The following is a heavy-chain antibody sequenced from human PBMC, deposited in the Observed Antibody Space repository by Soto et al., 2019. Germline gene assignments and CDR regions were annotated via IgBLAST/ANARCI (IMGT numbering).Heavy chain of an antibody. CDR3: ARHTPAISISDH. D-gene: IGHD2-15*01. V-gene: IGHV4-39*01. CDR1: GGAISSSSYY. Sequence: QLQLQESGPGLVKPSETLSLTCTVSGGAISSSSYYWGWIRQPPGKGLEWIGSIYYSGSTYYNPSLKSRVTIAVDRSKNQFSLKLSSVPAADTAVYYCARHTPAISISDHWGQGTLVTVSS. J-gene: IGHJ4*02. CDR2: IYYSGST.